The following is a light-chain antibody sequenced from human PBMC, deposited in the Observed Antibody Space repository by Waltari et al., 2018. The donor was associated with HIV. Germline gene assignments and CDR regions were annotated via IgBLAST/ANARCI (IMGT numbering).Light chain of an antibody. J-gene: IGKJ1*01. CDR3: RQDYNYPLT. CDR2: TAS. CDR1: QGIRTD. V-gene: IGKV1-6*01. Sequence: AIQMTQSPSSLSASVGDRVTISCRASQGIRTDLGWYQQKPGKAPKLLIYTASSLQSGVPSRFSGMGSGTDFTLTISSLEPEDFATYYCRQDYNYPLTFGQGTKVEIK.